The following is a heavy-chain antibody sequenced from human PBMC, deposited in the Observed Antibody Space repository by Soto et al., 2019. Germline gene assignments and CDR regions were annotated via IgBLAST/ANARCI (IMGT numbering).Heavy chain of an antibody. Sequence: GASLKISCKGSGYSFTNYWIGWVRQMPGKGLELMGIIYPGDSDTRYSPSFQGQVTISADKSIGTTYLQWSSLKASDTAMYYCARHGKTMKKLIDYWGQGTLVTVSS. J-gene: IGHJ4*02. V-gene: IGHV5-51*01. CDR3: ARHGKTMKKLIDY. D-gene: IGHD2-15*01. CDR2: IYPGDSDT. CDR1: GYSFTNYW.